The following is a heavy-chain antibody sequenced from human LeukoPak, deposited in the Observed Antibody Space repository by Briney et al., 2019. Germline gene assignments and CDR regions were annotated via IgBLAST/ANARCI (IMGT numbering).Heavy chain of an antibody. CDR1: GFTFSSYA. D-gene: IGHD3-16*01. J-gene: IGHJ6*02. CDR3: ATSWGPDTSAFRWGRDGMDV. V-gene: IGHV3-23*01. CDR2: ISGSGGST. Sequence: GGSLRLSCAASGFTFSSYAMSWVRQAPGKGLEWVSAISGSGGSTYYAGSVKGRFTISRDNSKNTQYLQMNSLRAEDTAVYCCATSWGPDTSAFRWGRDGMDVWGQGTTVIVSS.